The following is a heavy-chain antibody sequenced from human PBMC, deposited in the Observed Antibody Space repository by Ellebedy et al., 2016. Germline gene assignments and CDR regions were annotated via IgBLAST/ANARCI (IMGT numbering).Heavy chain of an antibody. V-gene: IGHV3-9*01. CDR2: ISWNSGSI. Sequence: GGSLRLXCAASGFTFDDYAMHWVRQAPGKGLEWVSGISWNSGSIGYADSVKGRFTISRDNAKNSLYLQMNSLRAEDTAVYYCARGLVPFDYWGQGTLVTVSS. J-gene: IGHJ4*02. CDR3: ARGLVPFDY. D-gene: IGHD3-16*01. CDR1: GFTFDDYA.